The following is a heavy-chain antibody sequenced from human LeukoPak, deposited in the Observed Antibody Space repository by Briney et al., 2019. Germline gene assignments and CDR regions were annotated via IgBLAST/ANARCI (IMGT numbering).Heavy chain of an antibody. CDR3: ARDIGDYGTYNWFDP. CDR1: GYTFTGYY. Sequence: GASVKVSCKASGYTFTGYYMHRVRQAPGQGLEWMGWINPNSGGTNYAQKFQGRVTTTRDTSISTAYMELSRLRSDDTAVYYCARDIGDYGTYNWFDPWGQGTLVTVSS. J-gene: IGHJ5*02. V-gene: IGHV1-2*02. D-gene: IGHD4-17*01. CDR2: INPNSGGT.